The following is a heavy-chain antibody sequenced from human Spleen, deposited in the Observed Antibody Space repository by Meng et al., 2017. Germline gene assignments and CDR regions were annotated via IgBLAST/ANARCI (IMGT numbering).Heavy chain of an antibody. CDR2: IKQDGSEK. V-gene: IGHV3-7*01. Sequence: GESLKISCAASGFTFSSFWMSWVRQVPGKGLEWVANIKQDGSEKYYVDSVKGRFTISRDNAKNSLYLQMNSLRAEDTAVYYCALHHKDCSGGSCYFRSGVGFRYFQHWGQGTLVTVSS. CDR3: ALHHKDCSGGSCYFRSGVGFRYFQH. D-gene: IGHD2-15*01. CDR1: GFTFSSFW. J-gene: IGHJ1*01.